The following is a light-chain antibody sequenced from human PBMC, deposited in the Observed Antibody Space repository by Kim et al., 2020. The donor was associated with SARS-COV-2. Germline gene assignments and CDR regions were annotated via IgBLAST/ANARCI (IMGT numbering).Light chain of an antibody. J-gene: IGKJ5*01. V-gene: IGKV1-16*02. Sequence: DIQMTQSPSSLSVSVGDTVTITCRASQAISRYVAWFQQKPGKAPQSLIYSASTLQRGVPSKFSGSGSGTDFNFTISGLQPEDLATYYCQQYNHFPITFGQGTRLEIK. CDR1: QAISRY. CDR2: SAS. CDR3: QQYNHFPIT.